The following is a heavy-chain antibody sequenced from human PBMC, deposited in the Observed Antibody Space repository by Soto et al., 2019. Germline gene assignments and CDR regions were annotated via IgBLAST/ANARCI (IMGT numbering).Heavy chain of an antibody. CDR1: GGTFSSYS. D-gene: IGHD2-2*01. Sequence: VASVKVSCKASGGTFSSYSISWVRQAPGLGLEWMGGIIPIFGTANYAQKFQGRVTITADESTSTAYMELSSLRSEDTAVYYCARDRCSSTSCYHWFDPWGQGTLVTVSS. J-gene: IGHJ5*02. V-gene: IGHV1-69*13. CDR2: IIPIFGTA. CDR3: ARDRCSSTSCYHWFDP.